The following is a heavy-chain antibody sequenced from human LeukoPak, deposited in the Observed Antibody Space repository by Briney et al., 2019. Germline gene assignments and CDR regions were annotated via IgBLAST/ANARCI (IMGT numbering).Heavy chain of an antibody. CDR3: ARPSVAGKKFDY. CDR1: GYTFTSYG. CDR2: ISAYNGNT. D-gene: IGHD6-19*01. V-gene: IGHV1-18*01. J-gene: IGHJ4*02. Sequence: ASVRVTCKASGYTFTSYGISWVRQAPGQGLEWMGWISAYNGNTNYAQKLQGRVTMTTDTSTSTAYMELRSLRSDDTAVYYCARPSVAGKKFDYWGQGTLVTVSS.